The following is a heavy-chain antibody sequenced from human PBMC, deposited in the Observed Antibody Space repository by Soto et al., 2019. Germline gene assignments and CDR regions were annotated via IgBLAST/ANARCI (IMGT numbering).Heavy chain of an antibody. J-gene: IGHJ5*02. CDR2: IYSGGST. CDR3: ARILPLAHWFDP. V-gene: IGHV3-66*01. CDR1: GFTVSSNY. Sequence: GGSLRLSCAASGFTVSSNYMSWVRQAPGKGLEWVSVIYSGGSTYYADSVKGRFTISRDNSKNTLYLQMNSLRAEDTAVYYCARILPLAHWFDPWGQGTLVTVSS.